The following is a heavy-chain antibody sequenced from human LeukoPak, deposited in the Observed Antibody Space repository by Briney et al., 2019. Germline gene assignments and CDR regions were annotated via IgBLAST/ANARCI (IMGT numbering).Heavy chain of an antibody. CDR2: VYYSGST. Sequence: PSMTLSLTYNISAGSIRNYYWTWFRQPPGKGLEWIGYVYYSGSTNYNPSLKSRVTISMDTSKNQFSLKLSSVTAADTAIYYCARETLEGKFDPWGQGILVTVSS. CDR3: ARETLEGKFDP. CDR1: AGSIRNYY. D-gene: IGHD1-1*01. J-gene: IGHJ5*02. V-gene: IGHV4-59*01.